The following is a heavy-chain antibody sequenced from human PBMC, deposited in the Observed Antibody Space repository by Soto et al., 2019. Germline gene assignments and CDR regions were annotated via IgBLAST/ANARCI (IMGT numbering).Heavy chain of an antibody. J-gene: IGHJ5*02. Sequence: ASVKVSCKASGGTFSSYAISWVRQAPGQGLEWMGGIIPIFGTANYAQKFQGRVTITADESTSTAYMELSSLRSEDTAVYYCASSSRYCSSTSCYSWFDPWGQGTLVTVPS. CDR3: ASSSRYCSSTSCYSWFDP. CDR1: GGTFSSYA. D-gene: IGHD2-2*01. V-gene: IGHV1-69*13. CDR2: IIPIFGTA.